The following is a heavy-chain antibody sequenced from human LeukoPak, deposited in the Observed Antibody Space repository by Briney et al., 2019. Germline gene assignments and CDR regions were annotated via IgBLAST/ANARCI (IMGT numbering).Heavy chain of an antibody. J-gene: IGHJ4*02. D-gene: IGHD5-18*01. CDR2: IYYSGST. CDR1: GGSISSYY. CDR3: ARRWIQLWYRQVDY. Sequence: PSETLSLTCTVSGGSISSYYWSWIRQPPGKGLEWIGYIYYSGSTNYNPSLKSRVTISVDTSKNQFSLKLSSVTAADTAVYYCARRWIQLWYRQVDYWGQGTLVTVSS. V-gene: IGHV4-59*12.